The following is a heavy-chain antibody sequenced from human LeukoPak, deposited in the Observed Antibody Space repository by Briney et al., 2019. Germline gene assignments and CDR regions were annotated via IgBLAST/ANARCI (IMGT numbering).Heavy chain of an antibody. CDR1: GYTFTSYG. Sequence: GASVKVSCKASGYTFTSYGISWVRQATGQGLEWMGWMNPNSGNTGYAQKFQGRVTITRNTSISTAYMELSRLRSDDTAVYYCAREGQWLVGLFNVIRYYFDYWGQGTLVTVSS. CDR3: AREGQWLVGLFNVIRYYFDY. D-gene: IGHD6-19*01. V-gene: IGHV1-8*03. CDR2: MNPNSGNT. J-gene: IGHJ4*02.